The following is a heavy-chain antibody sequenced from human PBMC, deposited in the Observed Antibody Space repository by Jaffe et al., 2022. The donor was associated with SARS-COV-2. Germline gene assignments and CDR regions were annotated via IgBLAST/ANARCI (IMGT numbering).Heavy chain of an antibody. J-gene: IGHJ6*02. CDR1: GFTFSSYW. V-gene: IGHV3-7*03. D-gene: IGHD3-10*01. Sequence: EVQLVESGGGLVQPGGSLRLSCAASGFTFSSYWMSWVRQAPGKGLEWVANIKQDGTEKYYVDSVRGRFTISRDNAKNSLFLQMNSLRAEDTAVYYCASMRGGAMDVWGQGTTVTVSS. CDR3: ASMRGGAMDV. CDR2: IKQDGTEK.